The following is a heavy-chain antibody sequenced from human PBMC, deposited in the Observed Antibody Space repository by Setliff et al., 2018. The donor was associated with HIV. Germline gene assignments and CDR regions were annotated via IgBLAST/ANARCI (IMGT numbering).Heavy chain of an antibody. CDR2: INPSGGST. J-gene: IGHJ5*02. CDR1: GYTSTSYY. Sequence: ASVKVSCKASGYTSTSYYIHWVRQAPGQGLGWMGIINPSGGSTSYAQRFQGRVTMTRDTSINTVYMELSSLKSEDTAVYYCARDKSDIVGEVWLDPWGQGTLVTVSS. D-gene: IGHD2-21*01. CDR3: ARDKSDIVGEVWLDP. V-gene: IGHV1-46*01.